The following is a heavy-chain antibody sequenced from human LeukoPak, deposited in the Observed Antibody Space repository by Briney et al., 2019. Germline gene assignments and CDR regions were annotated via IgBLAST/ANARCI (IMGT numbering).Heavy chain of an antibody. V-gene: IGHV4-61*01. CDR1: GGSVSSGSYY. Sequence: SETLSLTCSVSGGSVSSGSYYWSWIRQPPGKGLEWIGYIYYSGSTNYNPSLKSRVTISVDTSKNQFSLKLSSVTAADTAVYYCARADYGEYGEYYFDYWGQGTLVTVSS. D-gene: IGHD4-17*01. J-gene: IGHJ4*02. CDR3: ARADYGEYGEYYFDY. CDR2: IYYSGST.